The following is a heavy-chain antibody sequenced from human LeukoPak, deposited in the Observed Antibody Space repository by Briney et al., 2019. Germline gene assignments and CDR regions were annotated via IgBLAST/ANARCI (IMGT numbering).Heavy chain of an antibody. CDR1: GYSISSGYY. CDR2: IYHSGST. V-gene: IGHV4-38-2*02. Sequence: SETLSLTCTVSGYSISSGYYWCWIRQPPGKGLEWIGSIYHSGSTYYNPSLKSRVTISVDTSKNQFSLKLSSVTAADTAVYYCARGASSWYSNYYYYYMDVWGKGTTVTVSS. J-gene: IGHJ6*03. CDR3: ARGASSWYSNYYYYYMDV. D-gene: IGHD6-13*01.